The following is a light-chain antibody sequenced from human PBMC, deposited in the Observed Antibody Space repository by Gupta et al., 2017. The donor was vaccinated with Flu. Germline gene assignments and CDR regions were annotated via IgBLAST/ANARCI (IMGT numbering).Light chain of an antibody. V-gene: IGKV1-39*01. CDR2: TVS. CDR1: QNINTY. J-gene: IGKJ1*01. Sequence: DIQMTQSPSSLSASVGDRVTITFLTTQNINTYLNWYQQKPGKVPKVLIYTVSTLQSGVPSRFSGSGSGTEFTLTISRLQPEDFATYYCQQSYTTPRTFGQGTKLDFK. CDR3: QQSYTTPRT.